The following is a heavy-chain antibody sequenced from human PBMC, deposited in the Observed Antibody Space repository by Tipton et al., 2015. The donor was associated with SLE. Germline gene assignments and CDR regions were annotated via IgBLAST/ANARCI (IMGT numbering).Heavy chain of an antibody. D-gene: IGHD3-3*01. CDR1: GDYITSDIYY. V-gene: IGHV4-39*07. J-gene: IGHJ6*03. Sequence: LRLSCFVSGDYITSDIYYWGWIRQPPGRGLEWIGSVYDSGTTYYNPSLKSRVTISVDTSKNQFSLKVSSVTAADTAVYYCARERNYDFWSGMNYYFSFMDVWGKGTTVTVSS. CDR2: VYDSGTT. CDR3: ARERNYDFWSGMNYYFSFMDV.